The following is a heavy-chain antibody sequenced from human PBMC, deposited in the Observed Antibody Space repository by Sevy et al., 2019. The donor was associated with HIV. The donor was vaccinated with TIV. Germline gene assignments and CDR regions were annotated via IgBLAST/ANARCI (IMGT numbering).Heavy chain of an antibody. J-gene: IGHJ4*02. CDR1: GFTFSSYE. CDR2: ISNSGTTI. CDR3: ARDLPPSATTVAHFDC. Sequence: GGSLRLSCAASGFTFSSYEMSWVRQAPGKGLEWVSYISNSGTTIYYSDSVKGRFTISRDNARNSLYLQMNSLRAKDTAIYYCARDLPPSATTVAHFDCWGQGTLVTVSS. D-gene: IGHD4-17*01. V-gene: IGHV3-48*03.